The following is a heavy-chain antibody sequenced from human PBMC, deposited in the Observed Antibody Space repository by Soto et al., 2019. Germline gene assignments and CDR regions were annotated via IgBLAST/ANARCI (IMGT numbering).Heavy chain of an antibody. V-gene: IGHV4-59*01. J-gene: IGHJ6*02. Sequence: PSETLSLTCTVSGGSITNYYWGWIRQPPGKGLEWIGSIYYSGSTNYNPSLKSRVTISVDTSKDQFSLKLSSVTAADTAVYYCARQGFGQLHGLVDVWGRGTTVTVSS. CDR3: ARQGFGQLHGLVDV. CDR2: IYYSGST. D-gene: IGHD3-10*01. CDR1: GGSITNYY.